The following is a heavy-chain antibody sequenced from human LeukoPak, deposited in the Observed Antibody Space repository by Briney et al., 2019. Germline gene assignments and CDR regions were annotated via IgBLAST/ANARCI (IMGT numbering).Heavy chain of an antibody. J-gene: IGHJ4*02. CDR3: ARDSVATITYFDY. V-gene: IGHV3-21*01. D-gene: IGHD5-12*01. CDR2: ISSSSSYI. Sequence: GGSLRLSCAASGFTFSSCSMNWVRQAPGKGLEWVSSISSSSSYIYYADSVKGRFTISRDNSKNTLYLQMNSLRAEDTAVYYCARDSVATITYFDYWGQGTLVTVSS. CDR1: GFTFSSCS.